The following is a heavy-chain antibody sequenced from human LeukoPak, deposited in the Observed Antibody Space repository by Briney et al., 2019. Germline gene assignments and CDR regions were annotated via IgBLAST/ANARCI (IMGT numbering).Heavy chain of an antibody. J-gene: IGHJ6*02. V-gene: IGHV3-11*01. CDR1: GFTFSDYY. D-gene: IGHD2-2*01. CDR2: ISSSGSTI. Sequence: GGSLRLSCAASGFTFSDYYMSWIRQAPGKGLEWVSYISSSGSTIYYADSVKGRFTISRDNAKNSLYLQMNSLRAEDTAVYYCARGEDIVVAPAAILYYGMDVWGQGTTVTVSS. CDR3: ARGEDIVVAPAAILYYGMDV.